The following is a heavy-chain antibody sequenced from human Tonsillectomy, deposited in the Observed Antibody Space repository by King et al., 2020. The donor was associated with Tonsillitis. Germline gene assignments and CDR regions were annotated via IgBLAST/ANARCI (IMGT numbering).Heavy chain of an antibody. V-gene: IGHV3-23*04. CDR3: AKDRDFWSPHGMDV. CDR2: ISGSGGST. CDR1: GFTFSSYA. Sequence: VQLVESGGGLIQPGGSLRLSCAASGFTFSSYAMNWVRLAPGKGLEWVSGISGSGGSTYYADSVEGRFAISRDNSKNTLYLQMNSLRAEDTAVYYCAKDRDFWSPHGMDVWGQGTTVTVSS. D-gene: IGHD3-3*01. J-gene: IGHJ6*02.